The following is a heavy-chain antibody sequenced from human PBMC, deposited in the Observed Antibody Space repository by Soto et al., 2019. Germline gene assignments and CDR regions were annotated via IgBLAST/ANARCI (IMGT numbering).Heavy chain of an antibody. D-gene: IGHD2-21*02. CDR2: IYWDDDK. V-gene: IGHV2-5*02. CDR3: AHSRCGGDCLRSYSSHYYYGMDV. J-gene: IGHJ6*02. CDR1: GFSLSTGGVG. Sequence: QITLKESGPTLVKPTQTLTLTCTFSGFSLSTGGVGVGWIRQPPGKALEWLALIYWDDDKRYSPSPKSRLTVTKDTSKIQVVLTMTNMDPVDTATYYCAHSRCGGDCLRSYSSHYYYGMDVWGQGTTVTVAS.